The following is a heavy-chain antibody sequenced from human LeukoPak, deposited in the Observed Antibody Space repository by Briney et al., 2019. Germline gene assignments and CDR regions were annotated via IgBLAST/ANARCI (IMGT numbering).Heavy chain of an antibody. Sequence: GGSLRLSCSASGFTFSSYAMSWVRQAPGKGLEWVSGISGSGGSTYYADSVKGRFTISRDNSKNTLYLQMSSLRAEDTAVYYCAKDVAITVVTPFDYWGQGTLVTVSS. CDR2: ISGSGGST. CDR1: GFTFSSYA. J-gene: IGHJ4*02. D-gene: IGHD4-23*01. CDR3: AKDVAITVVTPFDY. V-gene: IGHV3-23*01.